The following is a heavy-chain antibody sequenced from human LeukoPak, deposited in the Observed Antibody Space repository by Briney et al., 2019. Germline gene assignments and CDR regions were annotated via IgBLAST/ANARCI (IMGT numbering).Heavy chain of an antibody. Sequence: SETLSPTCTVSGGSISSGGYYWSWIRQPPGKGLEWIGYIYHSGSTYYNPSLKSRVTISVDRSKNQFSLKLSSVTAADTAVYYCARDSRGGDCSSTSCYGAYYFDYWGQGTLVTVSS. CDR2: IYHSGST. CDR3: ARDSRGGDCSSTSCYGAYYFDY. CDR1: GGSISSGGYY. J-gene: IGHJ4*02. D-gene: IGHD2-2*01. V-gene: IGHV4-30-2*01.